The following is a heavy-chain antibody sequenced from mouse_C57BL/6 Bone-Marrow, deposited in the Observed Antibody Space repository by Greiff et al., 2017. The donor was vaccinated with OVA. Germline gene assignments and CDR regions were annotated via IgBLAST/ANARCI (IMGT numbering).Heavy chain of an antibody. CDR1: GFTFSSYG. V-gene: IGHV5-6*01. CDR2: ISSGGSYT. J-gene: IGHJ3*01. Sequence: EVQGVESGGDLVKPGGSLKLSCAASGFTFSSYGMSWVRQTPDKRLEWVATISSGGSYTYYPDSVKGRFTISRDNAKNTLYLQMSSLKSEDTAMYYCARRGWLLAAWFAYWSQGTLVTVSA. CDR3: ARRGWLLAAWFAY. D-gene: IGHD2-3*01.